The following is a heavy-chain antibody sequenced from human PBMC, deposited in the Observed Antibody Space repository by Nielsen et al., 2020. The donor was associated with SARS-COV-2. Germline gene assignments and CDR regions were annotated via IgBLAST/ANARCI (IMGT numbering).Heavy chain of an antibody. CDR3: ARDTRNYYYYYMDV. CDR1: GFTFSSYS. J-gene: IGHJ6*03. CDR2: ISSSSSTI. V-gene: IGHV3-48*02. Sequence: GESLKISCAASGFTFSSYSMNWVHQAPGKGLEWVSYISSSSSTIYYADSVKGRFTISRDNAKNSLYLQMNSLRDEDTAVYYCARDTRNYYYYYMDVWGKGTTVTVSS.